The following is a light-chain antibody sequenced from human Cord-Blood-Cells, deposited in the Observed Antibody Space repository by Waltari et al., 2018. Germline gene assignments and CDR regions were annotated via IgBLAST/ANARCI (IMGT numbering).Light chain of an antibody. J-gene: IGKJ2*01. V-gene: IGKV3-15*01. CDR3: QQYNNWPPYT. Sequence: EIVMTQSPATLSVSTGDRAPLSCRASQSVSSNLAWYQQKPGQAPRLLIYGASTRATGIPARFSGSGSGTEFTLTISSLQSEDFAVYYCQQYNNWPPYTFGQGTKLEIK. CDR2: GAS. CDR1: QSVSSN.